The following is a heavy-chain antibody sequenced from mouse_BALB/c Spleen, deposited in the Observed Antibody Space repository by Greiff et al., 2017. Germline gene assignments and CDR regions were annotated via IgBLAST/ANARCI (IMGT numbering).Heavy chain of an antibody. D-gene: IGHD2-3*01. J-gene: IGHJ1*01. V-gene: IGHV1-87*01. Sequence: VKLQESGAELARPGASVKLSCKASGYTFTSYWMQWVKQRPGQGLEWIGAIYPGDGDTRYTQKFKGKATLTADKSSSTAYMQLSSLASEDSAVYYRARSYDGYYWYFDVWGAGTTVTVSS. CDR1: GYTFTSYW. CDR3: ARSYDGYYWYFDV. CDR2: IYPGDGDT.